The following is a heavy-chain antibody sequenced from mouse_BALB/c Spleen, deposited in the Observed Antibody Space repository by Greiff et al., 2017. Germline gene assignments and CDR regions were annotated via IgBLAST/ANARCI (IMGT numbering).Heavy chain of an antibody. CDR2: INPSSGYT. D-gene: IGHD2-2*01. CDR1: GYTFTSYT. J-gene: IGHJ3*01. V-gene: IGHV1-4*01. Sequence: QVHVKQSGAELARPGASVKMSCKASGYTFTSYTMHWVKQRPGQGLEWIGYINPSSGYTNYNQKFKDKATLTADKSSSTAYMQLSSLTSEDSAVYYCARNGYASAWFAYWGQGTLVTVSA. CDR3: ARNGYASAWFAY.